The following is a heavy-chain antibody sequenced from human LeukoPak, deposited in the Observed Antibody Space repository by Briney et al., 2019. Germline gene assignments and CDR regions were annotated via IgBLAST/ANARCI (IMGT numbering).Heavy chain of an antibody. D-gene: IGHD5-24*01. CDR2: IWYDGSNK. Sequence: GRSLRLSCAASGFTFSSYGMHWVRQAPGKGLEWVAVIWYDGSNKYYADSVKGRFTISRDNSKNTLYLQMNSLRAEDTAVYFCARSRDGYKRFDSWGQGTLVTVSS. CDR3: ARSRDGYKRFDS. J-gene: IGHJ4*02. V-gene: IGHV3-33*01. CDR1: GFTFSSYG.